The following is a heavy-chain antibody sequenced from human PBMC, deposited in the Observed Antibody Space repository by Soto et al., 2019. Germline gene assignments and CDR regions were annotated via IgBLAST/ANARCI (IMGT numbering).Heavy chain of an antibody. J-gene: IGHJ4*02. V-gene: IGHV1-18*01. D-gene: IGHD6-19*01. CDR2: ISAYNGNT. CDR1: GCTFTSWA. CDR3: ARSSSGHTRIDY. Sequence: ASVKIDCKTSGCTFTSWAISWVRQAPGQGLEWMGWISAYNGNTNYAQKLQGRVTMTTDTSTSTAYMELRSLRSDDTAVYYCARSSSGHTRIDYWGQGTLVTVSS.